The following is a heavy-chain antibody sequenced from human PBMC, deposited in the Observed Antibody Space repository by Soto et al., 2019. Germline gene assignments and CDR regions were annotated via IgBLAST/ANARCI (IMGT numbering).Heavy chain of an antibody. CDR2: IYHSGNT. D-gene: IGHD3-10*01. CDR3: ATGGLIRGVIYYDS. Sequence: SETLSLTCSVSGGFISSGDYYWSWIRQPPGKGLEWIGYIYHSGNTHYNPSLKSRLTMSIDTSKSQFSLSLSSLTAADTAFYYCATGGLIRGVIYYDSWGQGTLVTV. CDR1: GGFISSGDYY. J-gene: IGHJ4*02. V-gene: IGHV4-30-4*01.